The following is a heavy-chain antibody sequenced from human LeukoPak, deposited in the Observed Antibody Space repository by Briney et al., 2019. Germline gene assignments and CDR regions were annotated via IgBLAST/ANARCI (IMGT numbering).Heavy chain of an antibody. CDR1: GLTVSNNY. Sequence: GGSLRLSCAASGLTVSNNYMKWVRQAPGKGLEWVSLIYSGGSTYYADSVKGRFTISRDTPKNTVYLQMNSLRAEDTAVYYCARNRHCSGGSCSGLWGQGTLVTVSS. J-gene: IGHJ4*02. D-gene: IGHD2-15*01. CDR3: ARNRHCSGGSCSGL. V-gene: IGHV3-53*01. CDR2: IYSGGST.